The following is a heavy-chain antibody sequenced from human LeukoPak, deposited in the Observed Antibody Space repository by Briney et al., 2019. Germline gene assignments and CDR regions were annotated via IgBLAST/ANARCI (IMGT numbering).Heavy chain of an antibody. J-gene: IGHJ4*02. V-gene: IGHV4-39*07. Sequence: PSETLSLTCTVSSGSISTSNYYWGWVRQPPGRGLEWIGSIYYSGSTYYNPSLKSRVTISVDTSKNQFSLKLSSVTAADTAVYYCARDRYYYDSSGYYFFDYWGQGTLVTVSS. D-gene: IGHD3-22*01. CDR1: SGSISTSNYY. CDR2: IYYSGST. CDR3: ARDRYYYDSSGYYFFDY.